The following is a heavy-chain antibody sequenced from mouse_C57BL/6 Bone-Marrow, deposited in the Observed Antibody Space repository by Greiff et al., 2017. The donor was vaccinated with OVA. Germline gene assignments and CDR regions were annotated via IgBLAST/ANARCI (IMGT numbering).Heavy chain of an antibody. V-gene: IGHV1-50*01. CDR2: IDPSDSYT. CDR1: GYTFTSYW. CDR3: ARNYGSSYY. Sequence: QVQLQQPGAELVKPGASVKLSCKASGYTFTSYWLQWVKQRPGQGLEWIGEIDPSDSYTNYNQKFKGKATLTVDTSSSTADMQLSSLTSEDAAVYYCARNYGSSYYWGQGTTLTVSS. J-gene: IGHJ2*01. D-gene: IGHD1-1*01.